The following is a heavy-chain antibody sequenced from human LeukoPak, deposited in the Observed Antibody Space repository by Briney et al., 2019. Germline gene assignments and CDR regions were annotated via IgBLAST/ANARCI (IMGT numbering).Heavy chain of an antibody. D-gene: IGHD1-26*01. CDR2: ISGSGGST. J-gene: IGHJ4*02. CDR3: AKGSGSYLSPLYYFDY. V-gene: IGHV3-23*01. CDR1: GFTFSSYG. Sequence: PGGSLRLSCAASGFTFSSYGMSWVRQAPGKGLEWVSAISGSGGSTYYADSVKGPLTISRDNSKNTLYLQMNSLRAEDTAVYYCAKGSGSYLSPLYYFDYWGQGTLVTVSS.